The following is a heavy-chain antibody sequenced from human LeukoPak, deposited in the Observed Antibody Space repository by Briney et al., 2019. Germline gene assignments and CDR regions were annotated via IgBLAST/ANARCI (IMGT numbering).Heavy chain of an antibody. V-gene: IGHV3-30*18. CDR3: AKEIGATAYCSGGSCYNNDAFDI. Sequence: GGSLRLSCAASGFTFSSYGMHWVRQAPGKGLEWVAVISYDGSNKYYADSVKGRFTISRDNSKNTPYLQMNSLRAEDTAVYYCAKEIGATAYCSGGSCYNNDAFDIWGQGTMVTVSS. CDR1: GFTFSSYG. J-gene: IGHJ3*02. CDR2: ISYDGSNK. D-gene: IGHD2-15*01.